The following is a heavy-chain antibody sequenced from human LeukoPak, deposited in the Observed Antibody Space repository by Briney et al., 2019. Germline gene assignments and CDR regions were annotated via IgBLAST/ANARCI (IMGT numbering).Heavy chain of an antibody. J-gene: IGHJ3*02. D-gene: IGHD5-24*01. CDR2: INPNSGGT. CDR3: ARDGMATSPGAFDI. Sequence: ASVKVSCKASGYTFTGYYMHWVRQAPGQGLEWVGWINPNSGGTNYARKFQGRVTMTRDTSISTAYMELSRLRSDDTAVYYCARDGMATSPGAFDIWGQGTMVTVSS. V-gene: IGHV1-2*02. CDR1: GYTFTGYY.